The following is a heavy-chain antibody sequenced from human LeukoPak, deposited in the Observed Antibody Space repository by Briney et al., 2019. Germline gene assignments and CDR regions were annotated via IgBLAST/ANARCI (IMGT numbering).Heavy chain of an antibody. CDR1: GFTFSSYW. CDR3: ARRIQGMAPYYFDY. V-gene: IGHV3-74*01. Sequence: GGSLRLSCTASGFTFSSYWMHWVRQAPGKGLVWVSRINSDGGSTSYADSVKGRFTISRDNAKNTLYLQMNSLGGEATAVYYCARRIQGMAPYYFDYWGQGTLVTVSS. J-gene: IGHJ4*02. D-gene: IGHD5-24*01. CDR2: INSDGGST.